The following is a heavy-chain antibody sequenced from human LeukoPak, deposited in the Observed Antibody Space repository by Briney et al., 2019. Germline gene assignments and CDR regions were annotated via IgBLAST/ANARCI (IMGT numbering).Heavy chain of an antibody. J-gene: IGHJ4*02. CDR2: IRSKAKSYAT. D-gene: IGHD4-17*01. V-gene: IGHV3-73*01. CDR3: VTSDSGDYLSLFGS. Sequence: GGSLRLSCAASGFTFSGSAMHWVRQAPGKGLEWVGRIRSKAKSYATASAASVEGSFTMSRDDSENTPYLQMNSLKPEDTAVYYCVTSDSGDYLSLFGSWGQGTLVTVSS. CDR1: GFTFSGSA.